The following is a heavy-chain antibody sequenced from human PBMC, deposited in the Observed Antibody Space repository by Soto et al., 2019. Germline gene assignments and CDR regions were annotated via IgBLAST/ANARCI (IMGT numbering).Heavy chain of an antibody. CDR3: ARDKITGLFDY. D-gene: IGHD2-8*02. J-gene: IGHJ4*02. Sequence: PSXTLSRTGTVSGVSITSGGYYWTATRQPPGTGLEWIGEINHSGSTNYNPSLKSRVTISVDTSKNQFSLKLTSVTAADTAVYYCARDKITGLFDYWGQGTLVTAPQ. CDR1: GVSITSGGYY. CDR2: INHSGST. V-gene: IGHV4-34*01.